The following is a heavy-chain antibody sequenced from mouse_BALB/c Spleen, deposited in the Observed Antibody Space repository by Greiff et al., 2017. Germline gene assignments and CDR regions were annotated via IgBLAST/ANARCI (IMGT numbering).Heavy chain of an antibody. CDR1: GFSLTSYG. CDR2: IWGGGST. D-gene: IGHD2-4*01. CDR3: ARKDYDYDGYAMDY. J-gene: IGHJ4*01. Sequence: VMLVESGPGLVQPSQSLSITCTVSGFSLTSYGVHWVRQSPGKGLEWLGMIWGGGSTDYNSALKSRLSISKDNSKSQVFLKMNSLQTDDTAMYYCARKDYDYDGYAMDYWGQGTSVTVSS. V-gene: IGHV2-4-1*01.